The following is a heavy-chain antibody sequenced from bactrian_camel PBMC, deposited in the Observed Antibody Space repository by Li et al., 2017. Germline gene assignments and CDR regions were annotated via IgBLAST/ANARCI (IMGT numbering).Heavy chain of an antibody. CDR3: AGDGWWLLPEYNY. D-gene: IGHD2*01. CDR1: GYTGSRYC. CDR2: IYTPGGYT. J-gene: IGHJ4*01. V-gene: IGHV3S31*01. Sequence: DVQLVESGGGSVQAGGSLSLSCAASGYTGSRYCMGWIRQAPGKEREGVAVIYTPGGYTFYGDSVKGRFNISQDNAKNTVYLQMNSLKPEDTGMYLCAGDGWWLLPEYNYWGQGTQVTVS.